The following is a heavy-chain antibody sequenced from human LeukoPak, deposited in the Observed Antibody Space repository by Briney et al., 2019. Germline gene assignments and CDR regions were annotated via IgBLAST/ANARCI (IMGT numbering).Heavy chain of an antibody. CDR3: AKDRFSYGYYFDY. V-gene: IGHV3-30*18. D-gene: IGHD4-17*01. CDR1: GFTSSSIG. Sequence: GGSLRLSCAASGFTSSSIGMHWVRQAPGKGLEWVAVISYDGSIKYYADSVKGRFTISRDNSKNTLYLQMDSLRAEDTAVYYCAKDRFSYGYYFDYWGQGTLVTVSS. J-gene: IGHJ4*02. CDR2: ISYDGSIK.